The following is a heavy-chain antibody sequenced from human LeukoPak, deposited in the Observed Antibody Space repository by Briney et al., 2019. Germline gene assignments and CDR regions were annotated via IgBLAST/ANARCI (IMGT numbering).Heavy chain of an antibody. V-gene: IGHV4-34*01. J-gene: IGHJ4*02. CDR3: ARRRGIQLRWSGAPFDY. D-gene: IGHD5-18*01. CDR1: GGSFSGYY. Sequence: TSETLSLTCAVYGGSFSGYYWSWIRQPPGKGLEWIGEINHSGSTNYSPSLKSRVTISVDTSKNQFSLKLSSVTAADTAVYYCARRRGIQLRWSGAPFDYWGQGTLVTVSS. CDR2: INHSGST.